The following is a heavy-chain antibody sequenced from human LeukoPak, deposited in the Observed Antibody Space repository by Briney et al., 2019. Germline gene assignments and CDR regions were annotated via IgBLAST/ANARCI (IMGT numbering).Heavy chain of an antibody. CDR2: ISSSSSYI. Sequence: PGGSLRLSCAASGFTFSSYSMNWVRQAPGKGLEWVSSISSSSSYIYYADSVKGRFTISRDNAKNSLYLQMNSLRAEDTAVYYGARDVIAAAGQYNWFDPWGQGTLVTVSS. CDR3: ARDVIAAAGQYNWFDP. CDR1: GFTFSSYS. D-gene: IGHD6-13*01. V-gene: IGHV3-21*01. J-gene: IGHJ5*02.